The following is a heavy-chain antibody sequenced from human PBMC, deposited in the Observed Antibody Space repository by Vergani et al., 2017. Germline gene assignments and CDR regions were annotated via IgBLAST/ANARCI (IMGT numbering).Heavy chain of an antibody. CDR3: ARDKSHIAAAGGYYGMDV. Sequence: EVQLVESGGGLVQPGGSLSLSCAASGFTFSSYEMNWVRQAPGKGLEWVSYISSSGSTIYYADSVKGRFTISRDNAKNSLYLQMNSLRAEDTAVYYCARDKSHIAAAGGYYGMDVWGQGTTVTVSS. J-gene: IGHJ6*02. D-gene: IGHD6-13*01. CDR2: ISSSGSTI. V-gene: IGHV3-48*03. CDR1: GFTFSSYE.